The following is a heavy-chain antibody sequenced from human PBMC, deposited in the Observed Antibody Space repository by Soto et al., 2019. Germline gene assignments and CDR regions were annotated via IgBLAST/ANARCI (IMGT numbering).Heavy chain of an antibody. CDR2: IYYSGST. V-gene: IGHV4-39*01. J-gene: IGHJ4*02. CDR1: GGSISSSSYY. Sequence: SETLSLTCIVSGGSISSSSYYWGWIRQPPGKGLEWIGSIYYSGSTYYNPSLKSRLTISVDTSKNQFSLKLSSVTAADTAVYYCARPTSYCSSTTCFYYWGQETLVT. CDR3: ARPTSYCSSTTCFYY. D-gene: IGHD2-2*01.